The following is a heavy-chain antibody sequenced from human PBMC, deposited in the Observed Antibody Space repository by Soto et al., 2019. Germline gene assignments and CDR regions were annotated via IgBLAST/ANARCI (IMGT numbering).Heavy chain of an antibody. CDR2: IYPGDSDT. Sequence: GESLKISCKGSGYSFTTYWIGWVRQMPGKGLEWMGIIYPGDSDTRYSPSFQGQVTISADKSISTAYLQWSSLRASDTAMYYCARLLPAGTLFGQLLGLSDYWGQGTLVTVSS. CDR3: ARLLPAGTLFGQLLGLSDY. CDR1: GYSFTTYW. D-gene: IGHD3-10*02. V-gene: IGHV5-51*01. J-gene: IGHJ4*02.